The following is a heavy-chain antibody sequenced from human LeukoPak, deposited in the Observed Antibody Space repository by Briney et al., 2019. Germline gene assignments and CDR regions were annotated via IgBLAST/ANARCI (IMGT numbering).Heavy chain of an antibody. D-gene: IGHD1-26*01. Sequence: WASVKVSCKASGYTFTGYYMHWVRQAPGQGLEWMGRINPNSGDTNYAQKFQGRVTMTRDTSTSTAYMELRSLRSDDTAVYYCARLSYQGYFDYWGQGTLVTVSS. J-gene: IGHJ4*02. CDR1: GYTFTGYY. CDR2: INPNSGDT. CDR3: ARLSYQGYFDY. V-gene: IGHV1-2*06.